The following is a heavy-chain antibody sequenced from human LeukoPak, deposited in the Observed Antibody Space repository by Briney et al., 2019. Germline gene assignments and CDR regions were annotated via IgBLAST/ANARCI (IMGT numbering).Heavy chain of an antibody. Sequence: GGSLRLSCAASGFTFSSSAMSWVRQVPGKGLEWVSGISASGGSTSYADSVRGRFTISRDNSKNTLYVQMNSLRDEDTAVYYCAKDQRWELPHYLDSWGQGTLVTVSS. V-gene: IGHV3-23*01. J-gene: IGHJ4*02. CDR2: ISASGGST. D-gene: IGHD1-26*01. CDR1: GFTFSSSA. CDR3: AKDQRWELPHYLDS.